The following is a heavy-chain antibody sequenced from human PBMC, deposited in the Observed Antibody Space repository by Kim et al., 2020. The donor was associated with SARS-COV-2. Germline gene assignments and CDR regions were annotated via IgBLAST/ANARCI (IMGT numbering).Heavy chain of an antibody. J-gene: IGHJ6*01. D-gene: IGHD2-2*02. CDR3: ASQNVVVPADIEWGDYY. Sequence: GGSLRLSCAASGFTFSSYGMHWVRQAPGKGLEWVAVIWYDGSNKYYADSVKGRFTISRDNSKNTLYLQMKSMRAEDKAVYYCASQNVVVPADIEWGDYY. CDR2: IWYDGSNK. CDR1: GFTFSSYG. V-gene: IGHV3-33*01.